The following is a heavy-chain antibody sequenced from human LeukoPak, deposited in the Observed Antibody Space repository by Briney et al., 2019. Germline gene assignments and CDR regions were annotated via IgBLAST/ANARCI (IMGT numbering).Heavy chain of an antibody. CDR3: ARGRQDVTMIVVIMTAVSYHLDV. J-gene: IGHJ6*03. D-gene: IGHD3-22*01. CDR1: GGSFSGYY. Sequence: SETLSLTCAVYGGSFSGYYWTWIRHTPEKGLEWIGEMNPSGSTNYNPSLKSRVTISVDTSKNQFSLTLSSVTAADTAVYYCARGRQDVTMIVVIMTAVSYHLDVWGKGTTVTVS. V-gene: IGHV4-34*01. CDR2: MNPSGST.